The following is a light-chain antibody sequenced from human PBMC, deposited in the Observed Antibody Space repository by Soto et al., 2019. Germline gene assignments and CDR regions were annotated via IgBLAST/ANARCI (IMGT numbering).Light chain of an antibody. CDR2: YVS. V-gene: IGKV3-11*01. CDR3: QQRSDWPXT. CDR1: ESVTNY. J-gene: IGKJ1*01. Sequence: EIVLTQSPATLSLSPGERGTLSCRASESVTNYLAWYQQKPGQAPRLLVYYVSNRATGIPARFSGGGSGTDFTXTISNLEPEDFAVYYCQQRSDWPXTFG.